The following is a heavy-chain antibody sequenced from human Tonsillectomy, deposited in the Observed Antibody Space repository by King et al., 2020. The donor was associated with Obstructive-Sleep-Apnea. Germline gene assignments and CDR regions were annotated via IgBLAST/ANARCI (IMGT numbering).Heavy chain of an antibody. CDR1: GFTFSNAW. Sequence: DVQLVESGGGLVKPGGSLRLSCAASGFTFSNAWMSWVRQTPGKGLEWVGRIKSNTDGGTTDYAAPVKGRFTISRDDSKTTLYLQMNSLKTEDTAVYYCTTAPGHYYDSTGYYGNFDHWGQGTLVTVSS. J-gene: IGHJ4*02. D-gene: IGHD3-22*01. V-gene: IGHV3-15*01. CDR2: IKSNTDGGTT. CDR3: TTAPGHYYDSTGYYGNFDH.